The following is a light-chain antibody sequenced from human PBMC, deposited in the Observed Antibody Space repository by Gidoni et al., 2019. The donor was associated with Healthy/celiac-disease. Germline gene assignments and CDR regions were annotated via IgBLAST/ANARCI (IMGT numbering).Light chain of an antibody. CDR2: DAS. CDR1: QDISNY. V-gene: IGKV1-33*01. J-gene: IGKJ5*01. CDR3: QQYDTLPPIT. Sequence: DIQMTQSPSSLSASVGDRVTITCQASQDISNYLNWYQQKPGKAPKLLIYDASNLETGVPSRFSGSGSGTDFTFTISSLQPEDIATYYCQQYDTLPPITFXQXTRLEIK.